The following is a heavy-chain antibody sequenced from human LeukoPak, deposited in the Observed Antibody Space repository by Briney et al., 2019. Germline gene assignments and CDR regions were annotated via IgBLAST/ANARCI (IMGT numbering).Heavy chain of an antibody. CDR2: ISGSGGST. D-gene: IGHD2-15*01. V-gene: IGHV3-23*01. Sequence: GGSLRLSCAASGFTFSSYAMSWVRQAPGKGLEWVSVISGSGGSTYYADSVKGRFTISRDNSKNTLYLQMNSLRVEDTAGYYCAKSPVPYCSGGSCYGMDVWGQGTTVTVSS. J-gene: IGHJ6*02. CDR1: GFTFSSYA. CDR3: AKSPVPYCSGGSCYGMDV.